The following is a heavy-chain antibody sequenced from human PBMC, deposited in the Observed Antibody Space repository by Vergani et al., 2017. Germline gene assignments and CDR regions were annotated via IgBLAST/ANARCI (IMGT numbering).Heavy chain of an antibody. CDR3: ARVRIFGVVIIRTLFDY. CDR1: GGSISSHY. J-gene: IGHJ4*02. CDR2: IYYSGST. Sequence: QVQLQESGPGLVKPSETLSLTCTVSGGSISSHYWSWIRQPPGKGLEWIGYIYYSGSTNYNPSLKSRVTISVDTSKNQFSLKLSSVTAADTAVYYCARVRIFGVVIIRTLFDYWGQGTLVTVSS. V-gene: IGHV4-59*11. D-gene: IGHD3-3*01.